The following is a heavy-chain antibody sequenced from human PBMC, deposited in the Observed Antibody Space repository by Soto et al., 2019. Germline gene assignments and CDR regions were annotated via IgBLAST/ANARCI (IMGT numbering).Heavy chain of an antibody. D-gene: IGHD3-10*01. CDR1: GFTFSSYA. CDR2: ISGSGGST. Sequence: EVQLLESGGGLVQPGGSLRLSCAASGFTFSSYAMSWVRQAPGKGLEWVSAISGSGGSTYYADSVKGRFTISRDNSKNALYLQMNSLRAEDTAVYHCAKDSAGEDYYYYHGMDVWGQGTTVTVSS. V-gene: IGHV3-23*01. CDR3: AKDSAGEDYYYYHGMDV. J-gene: IGHJ6*02.